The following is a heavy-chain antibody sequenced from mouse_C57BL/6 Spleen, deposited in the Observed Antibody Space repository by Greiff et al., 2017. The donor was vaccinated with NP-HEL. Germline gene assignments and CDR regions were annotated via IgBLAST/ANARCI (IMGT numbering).Heavy chain of an antibody. V-gene: IGHV1-74*01. CDR1: GYTFPSYW. J-gene: IGHJ4*01. CDR3: AIRPYAMDY. Sequence: QVQLQQPGAELVKPGASVQVSCKASGYTFPSYWMHWVKQRPGQGLGWIGRIHPSDSDTNYNQKFKSKATLTVEKSSSTAYMQLSRLTYEETAVYYGAIRPYAMDYWGQGTSVTVSS. CDR2: IHPSDSDT.